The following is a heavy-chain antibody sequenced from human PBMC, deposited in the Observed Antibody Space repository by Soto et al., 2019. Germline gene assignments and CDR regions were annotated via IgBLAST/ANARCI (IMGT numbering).Heavy chain of an antibody. CDR1: GFTFSSYG. CDR3: AKGPHSSSGYGGFYCYGMDV. V-gene: IGHV3-30*18. CDR2: ISYDGSNR. D-gene: IGHD6-13*01. J-gene: IGHJ6*02. Sequence: QVQLVESGGGVVQPGRSLRLSCAASGFTFSSYGMHWLRQAPGKGLEWVAVISYDGSNRYYADSVKGRFTISRDNSKNSLYLQMNSLRAEDAAVYYCAKGPHSSSGYGGFYCYGMDVWGQGHTVTVSS.